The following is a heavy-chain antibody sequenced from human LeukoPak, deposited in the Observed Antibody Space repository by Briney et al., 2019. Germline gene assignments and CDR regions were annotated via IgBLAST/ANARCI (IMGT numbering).Heavy chain of an antibody. CDR2: ISGSGGST. CDR3: AKGYCSSTSWCAFDI. CDR1: GFTFSSYA. D-gene: IGHD2-2*01. V-gene: IGHV3-23*01. Sequence: GGSLRLSCAASGFTFSSYAMSWVRQAPGKGLQWVSAISGSGGSTYYADSVKGRFTISRDNSKNTLYLQMNSLRAEDTAVYYCAKGYCSSTSWCAFDIWGQGTMVTVSS. J-gene: IGHJ3*02.